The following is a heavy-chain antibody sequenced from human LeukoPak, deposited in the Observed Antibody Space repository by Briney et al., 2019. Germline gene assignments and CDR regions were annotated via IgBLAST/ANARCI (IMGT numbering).Heavy chain of an antibody. CDR1: GWSFSGYY. Sequence: SETLSLTCAVYGWSFSGYYWSWIRQPPGKGLEWIGEINHSGSTNYNPSLKSRVAISVDTSKNQFSLKLSSVTAADTAVYYCARESRGSRIVVVVAATQRARYGMDVWGQGTTVTVSS. CDR2: INHSGST. V-gene: IGHV4-34*01. J-gene: IGHJ6*02. D-gene: IGHD2-15*01. CDR3: ARESRGSRIVVVVAATQRARYGMDV.